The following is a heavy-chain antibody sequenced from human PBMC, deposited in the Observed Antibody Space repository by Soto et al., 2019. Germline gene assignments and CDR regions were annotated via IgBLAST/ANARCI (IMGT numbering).Heavy chain of an antibody. CDR2: IYYSGST. CDR3: ARHWWGAARTYYYYGMDV. CDR1: GGSISSYY. J-gene: IGHJ6*02. Sequence: SETLSLTCTVSGGSISSYYWSWIRQPPGKGLEWIEYIYYSGSTHYNPYLKSRVTLSVDTSKNQFSLRLSAVAAADTAVYYCARHWWGAARTYYYYGMDVWGQGTTVTVSS. D-gene: IGHD6-6*01. V-gene: IGHV4-59*01.